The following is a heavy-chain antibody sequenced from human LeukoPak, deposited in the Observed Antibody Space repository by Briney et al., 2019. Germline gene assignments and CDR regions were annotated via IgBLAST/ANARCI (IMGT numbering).Heavy chain of an antibody. CDR2: TSGSGGSK. CDR1: GFTFSDYG. V-gene: IGHV3-23*01. J-gene: IGHJ6*03. Sequence: PGGSLRLSCAASGFTFSDYGMSWVRQAPGKGLEWVSGTSGSGGSKYYADSVKGRFTISRDNSKNTLYLQMNSLRAEDTAVYYCAKDLESSGWQDYPYCFYYMDVWGKGTTVTISS. CDR3: AKDLESSGWQDYPYCFYYMDV. D-gene: IGHD6-19*01.